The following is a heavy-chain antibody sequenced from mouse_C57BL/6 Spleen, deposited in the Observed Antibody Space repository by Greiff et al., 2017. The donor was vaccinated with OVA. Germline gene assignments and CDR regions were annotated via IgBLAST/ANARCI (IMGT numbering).Heavy chain of an antibody. CDR3: ARGKNWESFAY. V-gene: IGHV3-6*01. CDR1: GYSITSGYY. CDR2: ISYDGSN. Sequence: EVQLQQSGPGLVKPSQSLSLTCSVTGYSITSGYYWNWIRQFPGNKLEWMGYISYDGSNNYNPSLKNRISITRDTSKNQFFLKLNSVTTEDTATYYCARGKNWESFAYWGQGTLVTVSA. J-gene: IGHJ3*01. D-gene: IGHD4-1*01.